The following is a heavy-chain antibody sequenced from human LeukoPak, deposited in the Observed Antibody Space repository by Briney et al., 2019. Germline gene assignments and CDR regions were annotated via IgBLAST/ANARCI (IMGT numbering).Heavy chain of an antibody. V-gene: IGHV3-7*01. J-gene: IGHJ4*02. CDR3: AGTSTYGDYDY. Sequence: PGGSLRLSCAASGFTFSSYWMSWVRQAPGKGLEWVANIKQDGSEKYYVDSVKGRFTISRDVAKSSLYLQMNSLRAEDTAIYYCAGTSTYGDYDYWGQGTLVTVSS. CDR2: IKQDGSEK. CDR1: GFTFSSYW. D-gene: IGHD4-17*01.